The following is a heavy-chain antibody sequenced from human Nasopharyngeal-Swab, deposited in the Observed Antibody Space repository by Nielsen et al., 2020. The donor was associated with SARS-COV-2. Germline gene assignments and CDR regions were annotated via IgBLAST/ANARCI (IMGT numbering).Heavy chain of an antibody. CDR1: GGSISSYY. D-gene: IGHD6-19*01. CDR2: IYYSGST. Sequence: GSLRLSCTVSGGSISSYYWSWIRQPPGKGLEWIGYIYYSGSTNYNPSLKSRVTISVDTSKNQFSLKLSSVTAADTAVYYCARALGYSSAWGQGTLVTVSS. V-gene: IGHV4-59*01. J-gene: IGHJ5*02. CDR3: ARALGYSSA.